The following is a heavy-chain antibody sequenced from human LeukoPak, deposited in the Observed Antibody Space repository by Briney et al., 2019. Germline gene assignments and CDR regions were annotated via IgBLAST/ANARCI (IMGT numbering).Heavy chain of an antibody. CDR3: ARVGGAGGGWPFPDPFDF. Sequence: SETLSLTCNVSGGSISSDRYYWGWIRQPPGKGLEWIGNLYYSGTTYSSPSLESRLTMSVDTSKNQFSLKLRSVTAADTAVYYCARVGGAGGGWPFPDPFDFWGQGALVTVSS. CDR2: LYYSGTT. D-gene: IGHD2-15*01. V-gene: IGHV4-39*07. CDR1: GGSISSDRYY. J-gene: IGHJ4*02.